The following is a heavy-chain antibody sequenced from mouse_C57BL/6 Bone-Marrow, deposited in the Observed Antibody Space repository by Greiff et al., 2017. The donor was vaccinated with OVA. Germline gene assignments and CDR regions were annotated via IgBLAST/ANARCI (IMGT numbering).Heavy chain of an antibody. D-gene: IGHD1-1*01. CDR2: IYPGDGDT. CDR3: ARSPYYYGSSPLGY. J-gene: IGHJ3*02. V-gene: IGHV1-80*01. Sequence: QVQLQQPGAELVKPGASVKVSCKASGYTFTSYWMNWVKQRPGKGLEWIGQIYPGDGDTNYNGKFKGKATLTADKSSSTAYMQLSSLTSEDSAVYFCARSPYYYGSSPLGYWGQGTLVTVSA. CDR1: GYTFTSYW.